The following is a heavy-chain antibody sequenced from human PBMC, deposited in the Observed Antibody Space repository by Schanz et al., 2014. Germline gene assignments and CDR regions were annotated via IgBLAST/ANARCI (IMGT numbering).Heavy chain of an antibody. V-gene: IGHV3-30*03. D-gene: IGHD2-15*01. J-gene: IGHJ4*02. CDR1: GFSFSDYG. Sequence: QVQLVESGGGVVQPGRSLRLSCAGSGFSFSDYGMHWVRQAPGKGLEWVAAISNHGLNTYFGDSVKGRFTISRDNSKNTVYLLMNSLRVEDTAVYYCARVVAAAPQGCNYWGRGTLVTVSS. CDR2: ISNHGLNT. CDR3: ARVVAAAPQGCNY.